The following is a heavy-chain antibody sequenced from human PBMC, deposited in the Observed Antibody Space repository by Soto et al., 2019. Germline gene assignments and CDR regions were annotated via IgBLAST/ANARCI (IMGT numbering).Heavy chain of an antibody. CDR1: GFTFSSYA. J-gene: IGHJ4*02. CDR2: ISGSGGST. Sequence: EVQLLESGGGLVQPGGSLRLSCAASGFTFSSYAMSWVRQAPGKGLEWVSAISGSGGSTYYADSVKGRFTISRDNSKNTLYLPMNSLRAEDTAVYYCAKGYYDFWSGYYTGGYFDYWGQGTLVTVSS. CDR3: AKGYYDFWSGYYTGGYFDY. V-gene: IGHV3-23*01. D-gene: IGHD3-3*01.